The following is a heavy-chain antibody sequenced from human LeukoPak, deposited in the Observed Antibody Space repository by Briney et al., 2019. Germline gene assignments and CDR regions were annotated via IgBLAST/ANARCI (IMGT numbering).Heavy chain of an antibody. J-gene: IGHJ4*02. CDR3: ARDPLYSSGPISHDF. V-gene: IGHV1-2*02. D-gene: IGHD3-22*01. CDR2: INSNSGVP. CDR1: GYTFIVFY. Sequence: ASVRVSCKASGYTFIVFYIHWVRQAPGQGLEWMGWINSNSGVPNYAQKFQGRVTMTRDTSISTAYIQLSSLRSDDTAVYYCARDPLYSSGPISHDFWGQGTLVTVSS.